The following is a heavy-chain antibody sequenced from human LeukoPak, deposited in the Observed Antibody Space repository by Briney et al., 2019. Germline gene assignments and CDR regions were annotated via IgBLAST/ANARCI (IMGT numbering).Heavy chain of an antibody. D-gene: IGHD1-1*01. Sequence: PSDTLSLTCAVYGGSFSGYYWSWIRQSPGKGLEWIGEINHSGSTNYNPSLKSRVTLSVDTSKTQFSLKLSSVTAADSAVYYCARQFGTTFWGQGTLVTVSS. V-gene: IGHV4-34*01. CDR2: INHSGST. CDR3: ARQFGTTF. J-gene: IGHJ4*02. CDR1: GGSFSGYY.